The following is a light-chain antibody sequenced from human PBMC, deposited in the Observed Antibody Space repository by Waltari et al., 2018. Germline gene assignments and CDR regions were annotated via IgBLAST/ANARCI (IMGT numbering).Light chain of an antibody. CDR1: SSDVGGYNH. Sequence: QPALTQPASAPGSPGQSLPIPCTGTSSDVGGYNHLSWYQHQAGKAPQLLILEVTNRPSGISNRFSGSKSGNPASLTISGLQAKDEGEYYCSSFTTIGTLVVFGGGTKVTVL. V-gene: IGLV2-14*01. J-gene: IGLJ2*01. CDR2: EVT. CDR3: SSFTTIGTLVV.